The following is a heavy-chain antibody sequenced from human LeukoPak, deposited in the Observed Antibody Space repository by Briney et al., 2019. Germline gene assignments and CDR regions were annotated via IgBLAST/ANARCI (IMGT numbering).Heavy chain of an antibody. CDR2: IRYDGNIK. CDR3: AKGRYYDSGGYPMDY. CDR1: RFSFSSYE. V-gene: IGHV3-30*02. Sequence: GGSLRLSCGGSRFSFSSYEMHWVRQAPGKGLEWVAFIRYDGNIKYLADSVKGRFTISRYTSKNTLYLQMNSLRAEDTAVYYCAKGRYYDSGGYPMDYWGQGTLVTVSS. J-gene: IGHJ4*02. D-gene: IGHD3-22*01.